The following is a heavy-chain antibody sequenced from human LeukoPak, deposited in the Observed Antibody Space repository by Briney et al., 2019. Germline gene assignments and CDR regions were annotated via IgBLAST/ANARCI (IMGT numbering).Heavy chain of an antibody. Sequence: SETLSLTCTVSGGSISSYYWSWIRQPPGKGLEWIGYIYYNGNTNYNPSLKSRVTISVDTSKNQFSLKLSSVTAADTAAYSCARRGANSGSYSHFDLWGRGTLVTVSA. D-gene: IGHD1-26*01. CDR2: IYYNGNT. V-gene: IGHV4-59*08. CDR1: GGSISSYY. CDR3: ARRGANSGSYSHFDL. J-gene: IGHJ2*01.